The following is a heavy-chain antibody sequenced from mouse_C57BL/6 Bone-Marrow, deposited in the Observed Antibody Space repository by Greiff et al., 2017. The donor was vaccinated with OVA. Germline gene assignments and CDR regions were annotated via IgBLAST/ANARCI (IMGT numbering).Heavy chain of an antibody. D-gene: IGHD4-1*02. CDR1: GYTFTSYW. CDR2: IDPSDSYT. Sequence: QVQLQQPGAELVRPGTSVKLSCKASGYTFTSYWMHWVKQRPGQGLEWIGVIDPSDSYTNYNQKFKGKATLTVDTSSSTAYMQLSSLTSEDSAVYYCARWPRGQLGLFDYWGQGTTLTVSS. V-gene: IGHV1-59*01. J-gene: IGHJ2*01. CDR3: ARWPRGQLGLFDY.